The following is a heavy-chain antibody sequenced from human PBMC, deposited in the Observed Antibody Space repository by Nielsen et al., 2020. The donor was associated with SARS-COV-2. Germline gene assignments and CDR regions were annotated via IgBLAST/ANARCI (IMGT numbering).Heavy chain of an antibody. V-gene: IGHV3-21*01. D-gene: IGHD3-16*01. CDR3: ARSFCSDGTCYVSVDI. J-gene: IGHJ3*02. Sequence: CAASGFTSSDFIMHWFRQAPGKGLEWLSYIDHTSSYTYYEDSVMGRFTIFRDNAKKSLLLQMNSLRAEDTAVYSCARSFCSDGTCYVSVDIWGQGTMVTVSS. CDR1: GFTSSDFI. CDR2: IDHTSSYT.